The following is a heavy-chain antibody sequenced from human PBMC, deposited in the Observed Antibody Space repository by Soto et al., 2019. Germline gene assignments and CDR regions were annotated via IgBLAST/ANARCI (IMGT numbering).Heavy chain of an antibody. J-gene: IGHJ6*02. D-gene: IGHD3-3*01. CDR1: GYTFTSYG. CDR3: ARGGADDFWSGYLGDYYGMDV. V-gene: IGHV1-18*01. Sequence: ASVKVSCKASGYTFTSYGISWVRQAPGQGLEWMGWISAYNGNTNYAQKLQGRVTMTTDTSTSTAYMELRSLRSDDTAMYYCARGGADDFWSGYLGDYYGMDVWGQGTTVTVSS. CDR2: ISAYNGNT.